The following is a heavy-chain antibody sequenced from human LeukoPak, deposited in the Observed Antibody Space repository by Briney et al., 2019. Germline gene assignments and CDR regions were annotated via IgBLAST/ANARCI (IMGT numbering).Heavy chain of an antibody. J-gene: IGHJ4*02. V-gene: IGHV1-18*01. CDR3: ARDRRAGIAAVVPFDF. D-gene: IGHD6-13*01. Sequence: ASVKLSCKASGYNFITYGISWVRQAPGQGLEWMGWISAYNGNTNYAQKFQGRVTMTTDTCSNTASMELRSLRSDDTAVYYCARDRRAGIAAVVPFDFWGQGTLVTVSS. CDR2: ISAYNGNT. CDR1: GYNFITYG.